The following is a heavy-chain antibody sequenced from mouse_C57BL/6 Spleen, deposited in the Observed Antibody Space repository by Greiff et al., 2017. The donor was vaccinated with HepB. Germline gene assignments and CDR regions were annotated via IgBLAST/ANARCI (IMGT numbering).Heavy chain of an antibody. J-gene: IGHJ4*01. V-gene: IGHV1-64*01. CDR1: GYTFTSYW. Sequence: QVQLKQPGAELVKPGASVKLSCKASGYTFTSYWMHWVKQRPGQGLEWIGMIHPNSGSTNYNEKFKSKATLTVDKSSSTAYMQLSSLTSEDSAVYYCARDPYGSSYGYAMDYWGQGTSVTVSS. D-gene: IGHD1-1*01. CDR2: IHPNSGST. CDR3: ARDPYGSSYGYAMDY.